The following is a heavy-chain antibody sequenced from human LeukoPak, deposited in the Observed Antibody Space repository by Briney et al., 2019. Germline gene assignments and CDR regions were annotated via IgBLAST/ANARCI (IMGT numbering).Heavy chain of an antibody. CDR3: ARGGDYYDSSGYVFDY. V-gene: IGHV1-69*06. Sequence: ASVKVSCKASGYTFISYAISWVRQAPGQGLEWMGGIIPIFGTANYAQKFQGRVTITADKSTSTAYMELSSLRSEDTAVYYCARGGDYYDSSGYVFDYWGQGTLVTVSS. J-gene: IGHJ4*02. D-gene: IGHD3-22*01. CDR2: IIPIFGTA. CDR1: GYTFISYA.